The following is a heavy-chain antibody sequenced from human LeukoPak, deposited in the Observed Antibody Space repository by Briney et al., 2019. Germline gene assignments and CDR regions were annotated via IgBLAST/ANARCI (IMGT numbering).Heavy chain of an antibody. D-gene: IGHD3-10*01. J-gene: IGHJ4*02. CDR1: GFTFSSYS. CDR3: ARAYYGSGSYLDYFDY. Sequence: GGSLRLSCAASGFTFSSYSMNWVRQAPGKGLEWDSSISSSSSYIYYADSVKGRFTISRDNAKNSLYLQMNSRRAEDTAVYYCARAYYGSGSYLDYFDYWGQGTLVTVSS. V-gene: IGHV3-21*01. CDR2: ISSSSSYI.